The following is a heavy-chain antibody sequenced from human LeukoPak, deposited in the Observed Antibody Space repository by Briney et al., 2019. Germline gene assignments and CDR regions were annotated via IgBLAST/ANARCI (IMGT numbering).Heavy chain of an antibody. CDR2: IYSGGST. V-gene: IGHV3-66*02. D-gene: IGHD2-2*01. CDR3: AREARYCSSTSCSD. J-gene: IGHJ4*02. CDR1: GFTVSSNY. Sequence: GGSLRLSCAASGFTVSSNYMSWVRQAPGKGLEWVSVIYSGGSTYYADSVKGRFTISRDNSKNTLYLQMNSLRAEDTAVYYCAREARYCSSTSCSDWGQRTLVTVSS.